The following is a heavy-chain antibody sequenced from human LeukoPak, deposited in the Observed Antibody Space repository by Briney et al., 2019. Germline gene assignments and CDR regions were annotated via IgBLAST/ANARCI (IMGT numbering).Heavy chain of an antibody. V-gene: IGHV4-39*01. CDR1: GDSISSSDYY. D-gene: IGHD3-22*01. Sequence: SETLSLTCTVSGDSISSSDYYWGWIRQPPGKGLEWIGSIYKSGSTYYNPSLKSRVTISVDTSKNQFSLKLSSVTAADTAVYYCARPPNAYDSNGYFDYWGQGTLVTVSP. CDR3: ARPPNAYDSNGYFDY. J-gene: IGHJ4*02. CDR2: IYKSGST.